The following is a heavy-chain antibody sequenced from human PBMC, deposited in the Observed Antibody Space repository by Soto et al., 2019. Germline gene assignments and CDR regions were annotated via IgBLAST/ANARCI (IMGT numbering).Heavy chain of an antibody. V-gene: IGHV1-2*02. D-gene: IGHD5-12*01. CDR1: GYTFTDYY. J-gene: IGHJ4*02. CDR2: INPSNGDT. Sequence: QVQLVQSGAEVKEPGASVKVSCKASGYTFTDYYVHWVRQAPGQGLEWMGWINPSNGDTNYVQKFQGRVTMTRDTSISTAYMELSRLRSDDTAMYFCAKIGQYRVAAGQLDFWCQGTQVTVSS. CDR3: AKIGQYRVAAGQLDF.